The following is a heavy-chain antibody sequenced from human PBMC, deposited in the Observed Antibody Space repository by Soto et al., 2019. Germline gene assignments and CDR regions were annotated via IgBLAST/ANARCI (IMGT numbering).Heavy chain of an antibody. V-gene: IGHV3-48*01. J-gene: IGHJ5*02. CDR3: ARHPERIAEIGWFEP. D-gene: IGHD6-13*01. CDR2: ISSSSSTI. Sequence: EVQLVESGGGLVQPGGSLRLSCAASGFTFSSYSMNLVRQAPGKGLEWVPYISSSSSTIYYPASVKGLFTISRDNATNSLYLQMNCLRAEDTAVYYCARHPERIAEIGWFEPWGQGTLVTVSS. CDR1: GFTFSSYS.